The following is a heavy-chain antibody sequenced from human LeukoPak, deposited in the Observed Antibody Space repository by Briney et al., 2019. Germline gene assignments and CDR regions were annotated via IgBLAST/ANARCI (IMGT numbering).Heavy chain of an antibody. CDR2: ISSSSSTI. Sequence: GGSLLLSCAASGFTFSSYSMNWVRRAPGKGLEGVSYISSSSSTIYYADSVKGRFTISRDNAKNSLYLQMNSLRAEDTAVYYRARTHYFDYWGEGTLVTVSS. V-gene: IGHV3-48*01. J-gene: IGHJ4*02. CDR1: GFTFSSYS. CDR3: ARTHYFDY.